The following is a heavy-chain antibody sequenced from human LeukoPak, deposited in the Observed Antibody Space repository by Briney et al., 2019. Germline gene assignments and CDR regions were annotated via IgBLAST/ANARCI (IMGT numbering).Heavy chain of an antibody. CDR3: ARVPPNYDFWPLRSNYYYYMDV. D-gene: IGHD3-3*01. Sequence: GASVRVSCKASGGTFSSYAISWVRQAPGQGLEWMGGIIPIFGTANYAQKFQGRVTITADKSTSTAYMELSSLRSEDTAVYYCARVPPNYDFWPLRSNYYYYMDVWGKGTTVTVSS. J-gene: IGHJ6*03. CDR1: GGTFSSYA. CDR2: IIPIFGTA. V-gene: IGHV1-69*06.